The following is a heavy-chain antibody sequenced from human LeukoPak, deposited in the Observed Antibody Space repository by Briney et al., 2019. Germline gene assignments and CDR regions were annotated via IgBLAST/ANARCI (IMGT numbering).Heavy chain of an antibody. D-gene: IGHD6-6*01. CDR3: ARDSLMSSSHLDY. V-gene: IGHV3-33*01. CDR2: IWYDGSHT. CDR1: GFTFSSFA. Sequence: PGGSLRLSCAASGFTFSSFAMHWVRQAPGKGLEWVAVIWYDGSHTYYVDSVKGRFTISRGNPKNTLYLQMNSLRAEDTAVYYCARDSLMSSSHLDYWGQGTLVTVSS. J-gene: IGHJ4*02.